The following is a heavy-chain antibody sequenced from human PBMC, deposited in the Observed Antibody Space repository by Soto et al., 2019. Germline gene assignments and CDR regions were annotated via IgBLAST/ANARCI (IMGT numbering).Heavy chain of an antibody. CDR1: GGSFSGYY. J-gene: IGHJ6*02. CDR2: INHSGST. D-gene: IGHD3-10*01. Sequence: QVQLQQWGAGLLKPSETLSLTCAVYGGSFSGYYWSWIRQPPGKGLEWIGQINHSGSTNYNPSLQRRVPISVDRSKKQFYLKLSSLTAGDTAVYFCARAVVRARLSVWVQGSTVT. V-gene: IGHV4-34*01. CDR3: ARAVVRARLSV.